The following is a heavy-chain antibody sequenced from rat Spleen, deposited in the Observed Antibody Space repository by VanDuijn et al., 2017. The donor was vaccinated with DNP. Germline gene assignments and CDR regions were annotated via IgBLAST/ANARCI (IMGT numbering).Heavy chain of an antibody. CDR2: ISPSGGST. J-gene: IGHJ2*01. V-gene: IGHV5-19*01. CDR3: ASEREYGYHFDY. D-gene: IGHD4-1*01. Sequence: EVKLVESGGGLVQPGRSLKLSCAASGFTLSNYGMHWIRQAPTKGLEWVASISPSGGSTYYRDSVKGRFTISRDNAKNTLYLQMNSLRSEDTATYYCASEREYGYHFDYWGQGVVVTVSS. CDR1: GFTLSNYG.